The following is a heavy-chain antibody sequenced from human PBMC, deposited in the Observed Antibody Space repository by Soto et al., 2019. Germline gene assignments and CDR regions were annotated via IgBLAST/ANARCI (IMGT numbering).Heavy chain of an antibody. Sequence: PWGSLRLSCAASGFSFNTYGMYCFGQSPCKWLEWVAAISYDGSNQYHADSVKGRFTISRDNSKSTLYLQMNSLRVEDTAVYYCAKDIVKYTYGACDYWGQGALVTVSS. V-gene: IGHV3-30*18. CDR3: AKDIVKYTYGACDY. D-gene: IGHD5-18*01. CDR1: GFSFNTYG. J-gene: IGHJ4*02. CDR2: ISYDGSNQ.